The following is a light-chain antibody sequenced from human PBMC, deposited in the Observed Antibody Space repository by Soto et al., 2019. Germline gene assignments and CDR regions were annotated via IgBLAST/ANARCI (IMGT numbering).Light chain of an antibody. CDR3: QVWDSSSDHPV. CDR1: NIETKS. Sequence: SYELTQPPSASVAPGKTARITCGGNNIETKSVHWYQQKPGQAPVLVISYDIDRPSGIPGRFSGSNSGNTATLTISRVEAGDEAEYYCQVWDSSSDHPVFGGGTKLTVL. V-gene: IGLV3-21*04. CDR2: YDI. J-gene: IGLJ2*01.